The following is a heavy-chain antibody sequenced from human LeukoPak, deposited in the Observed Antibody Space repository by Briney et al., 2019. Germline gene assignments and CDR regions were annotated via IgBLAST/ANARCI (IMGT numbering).Heavy chain of an antibody. CDR2: ISYDGNNK. CDR3: AKDWGFQYATGSYCEY. Sequence: GRSLRLSCAASGFTFRNYGMHWVRQAPGKKLEWVADISYDGNNKYYADSVKGRFSISRDNSKNTLYLQMNSLRPEDMAVYYCAKDWGFQYATGSYCEYWGQGTRVTVSS. J-gene: IGHJ4*02. V-gene: IGHV3-30*18. CDR1: GFTFRNYG. D-gene: IGHD3-10*01.